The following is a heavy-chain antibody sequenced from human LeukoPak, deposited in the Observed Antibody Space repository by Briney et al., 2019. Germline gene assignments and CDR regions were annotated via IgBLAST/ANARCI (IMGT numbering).Heavy chain of an antibody. CDR3: ARGSLGYDSSGYPTGFDY. Sequence: PSETLSLTCTVSGGSISSYYWSWIRQPPGKGLEWIGYIYYSGSTNYNPSLKSRVTISVDTSKNQFSLKLSSVTAADTAVYYCARGSLGYDSSGYPTGFDYWGQGTLVTVSS. D-gene: IGHD3-22*01. J-gene: IGHJ4*02. V-gene: IGHV4-59*12. CDR2: IYYSGST. CDR1: GGSISSYY.